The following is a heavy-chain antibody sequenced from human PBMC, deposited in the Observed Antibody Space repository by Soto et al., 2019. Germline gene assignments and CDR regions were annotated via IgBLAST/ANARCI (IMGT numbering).Heavy chain of an antibody. CDR1: GGTFNTYI. J-gene: IGHJ6*02. CDR3: ARDETGDSYYYYYGMDV. CDR2: ILPIFGTT. D-gene: IGHD7-27*01. Sequence: QVQLVQSGAEVKKPGSSVKVSCKASGGTFNTYIINWVRQAPGQGLEWMGGILPIFGTTNYAQRFQGRVTITADDSTSTAYMELSSLRSEDTAVYYCARDETGDSYYYYYGMDVWGQGTTVTVTS. V-gene: IGHV1-69*01.